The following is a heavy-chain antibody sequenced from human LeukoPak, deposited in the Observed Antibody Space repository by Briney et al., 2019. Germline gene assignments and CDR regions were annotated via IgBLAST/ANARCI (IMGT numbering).Heavy chain of an antibody. CDR2: ISASGGTT. D-gene: IGHD3-22*01. CDR1: GVTCSSYD. J-gene: IGHJ4*02. V-gene: IGHV3-23*01. Sequence: GGSLRLSCAASGVTCSSYDVSWVRQAPGKGLEWVSAISASGGTTYYADSVKGRLTISRDNSKNTLYLQMISLRAEDTAVYYCARRYYYDRSGYWSFDYWGQGTLVTVSS. CDR3: ARRYYYDRSGYWSFDY.